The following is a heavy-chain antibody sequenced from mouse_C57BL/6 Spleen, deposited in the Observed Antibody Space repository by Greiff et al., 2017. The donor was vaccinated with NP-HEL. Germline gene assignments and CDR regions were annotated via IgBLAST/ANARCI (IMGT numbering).Heavy chain of an antibody. CDR1: GYTFTSYW. D-gene: IGHD1-1*01. J-gene: IGHJ2*01. Sequence: QVQLKQPGAELVKPGASVKLSCKASGYTFTSYWMQWVKQRPGQGLEWIGEIDPSDSYTNYNQKFKGKATLTVDTSSSTAYMQLSSLTSEDSAVYYCASYYGSRENFDYWGQGTTLTVSS. V-gene: IGHV1-50*01. CDR3: ASYYGSRENFDY. CDR2: IDPSDSYT.